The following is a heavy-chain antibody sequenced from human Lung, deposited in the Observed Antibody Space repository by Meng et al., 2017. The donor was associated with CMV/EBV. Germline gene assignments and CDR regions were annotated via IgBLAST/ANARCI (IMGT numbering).Heavy chain of an antibody. CDR2: IRYDGSNK. D-gene: IGHD3-10*01. J-gene: IGHJ6*02. V-gene: IGHV3-30*02. Sequence: GESLKISCAASGFTFSSYGMHWVRQAPGKGLEWVAFIRYDGSNKYYADSVKGRFTISRDNSKNTLYLQMNSLRAEDTAAYYCAKDAGVRPGVPGWDGMDVWGQGTXVTVSS. CDR3: AKDAGVRPGVPGWDGMDV. CDR1: GFTFSSYG.